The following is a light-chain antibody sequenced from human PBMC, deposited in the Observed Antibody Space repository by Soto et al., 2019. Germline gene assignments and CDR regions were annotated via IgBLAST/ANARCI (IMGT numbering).Light chain of an antibody. CDR3: QQSYNTPRT. CDR1: QSISSY. J-gene: IGKJ1*01. Sequence: DIQMTQSPSSLSASVGDRVTITCRASQSISSYLNWYQQKPGEAPELLIYAASTLQSGVPSRFSGSGSGTDFTLTISSLQPEDFATYYCQQSYNTPRTFGQGTKVDIK. CDR2: AAS. V-gene: IGKV1-39*01.